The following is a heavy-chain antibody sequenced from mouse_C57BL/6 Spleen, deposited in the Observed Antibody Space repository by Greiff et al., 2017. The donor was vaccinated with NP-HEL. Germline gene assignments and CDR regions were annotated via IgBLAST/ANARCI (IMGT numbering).Heavy chain of an antibody. CDR2: IDPETGGT. J-gene: IGHJ4*01. CDR1: GYTFTDYE. V-gene: IGHV1-15*01. Sequence: VQLQQSGAELVRPGASVTLSCKASGYTFTDYEMHWVKQTPVHGLEWIGAIDPETGGTAYNQKFKGKAILTAYKSSSTAYMELRSLTSEDSAVYYWTRGLRRYYAMDYWGQGTSVTVSS. CDR3: TRGLRRYYAMDY. D-gene: IGHD2-4*01.